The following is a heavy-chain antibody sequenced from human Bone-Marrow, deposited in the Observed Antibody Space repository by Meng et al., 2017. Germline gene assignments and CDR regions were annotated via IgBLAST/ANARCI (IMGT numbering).Heavy chain of an antibody. V-gene: IGHV1-18*01. CDR3: ARGHLYYDILTGSYDY. CDR2: ISAYNGNT. Sequence: ASVKVSCKASGYTFTSYGISWVRQAPGQGLEWMGWISAYNGNTNYAQKLQGRVTMTTDTSTSTAYMELRSLRSDDTAVYYCARGHLYYDILTGSYDYWGQGTLVTVSS. CDR1: GYTFTSYG. J-gene: IGHJ4*02. D-gene: IGHD3-9*01.